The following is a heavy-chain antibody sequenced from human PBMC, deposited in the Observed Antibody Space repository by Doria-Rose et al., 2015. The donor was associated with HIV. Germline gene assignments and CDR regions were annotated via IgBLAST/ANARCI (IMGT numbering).Heavy chain of an antibody. V-gene: IGHV2-26*01. CDR2: NFSDDER. J-gene: IGHJ4*02. Sequence: QVTLKESGPVLVKPTETLTLTCTVSGVSLSSPGMGVSWIRQPPGKALEWLANNFSDDERSYKTSLKSRLTISRSTSKSQVVLTMTDMDPADTATYYCARIKSSRWYHKYYFDFWGQGTLVIVSA. D-gene: IGHD6-13*01. CDR3: ARIKSSRWYHKYYFDF. CDR1: GVSLSSPGMG.